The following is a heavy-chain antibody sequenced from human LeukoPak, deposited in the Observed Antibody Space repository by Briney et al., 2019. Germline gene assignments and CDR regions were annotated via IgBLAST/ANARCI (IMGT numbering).Heavy chain of an antibody. D-gene: IGHD3-10*01. J-gene: IGHJ4*02. V-gene: IGHV3-11*04. CDR3: ARDWAGGPHDY. Sequence: GGSLRLSCAASGFTFNDYYMSWIRQAPGKGLEWVSYISSSGYNIYYADSVKGRFTISRDNAKNSLYLQMNSLRAEDTAVYYCARDWAGGPHDYWGQGTLVTVSS. CDR1: GFTFNDYY. CDR2: ISSSGYNI.